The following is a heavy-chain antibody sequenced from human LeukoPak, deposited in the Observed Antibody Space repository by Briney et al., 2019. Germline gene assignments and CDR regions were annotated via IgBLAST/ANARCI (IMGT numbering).Heavy chain of an antibody. D-gene: IGHD1-20*01. J-gene: IGHJ4*02. CDR2: IKQDGTEK. V-gene: IGHV3-7*01. CDR3: ARDLTGGDDYFDY. CDR1: GFTFNTYW. Sequence: GGSLRLSCAAPGFTFNTYWMSWVRQAPGKGLEWVANIKQDGTEKYYVDSVKGRFIISRDNPENSLYLQMNSLRAEDTAVYYCARDLTGGDDYFDYWGQGTLVTVSS.